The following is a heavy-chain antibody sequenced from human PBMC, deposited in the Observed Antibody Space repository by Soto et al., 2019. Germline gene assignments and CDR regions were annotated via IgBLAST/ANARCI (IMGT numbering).Heavy chain of an antibody. CDR3: ARGRGVGEHSRYTGGFYYFDY. CDR2: INHSGSA. D-gene: IGHD3-16*01. J-gene: IGHJ4*02. CDR1: GGSMSGDY. V-gene: IGHV4-34*01. Sequence: QVQLQQWGAGLLKPSETLSLTCVVYGGSMSGDYWSWIRQTPGKGLEWIGEINHSGSAKYNPSLKSRVTISVETSKNQLSLELSSATAADTAVYYCARGRGVGEHSRYTGGFYYFDYWGQGTLVTVSS.